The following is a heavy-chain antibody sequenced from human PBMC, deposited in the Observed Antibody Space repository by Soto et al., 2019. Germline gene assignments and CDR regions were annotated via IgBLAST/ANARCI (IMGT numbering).Heavy chain of an antibody. CDR3: ARPGNGYKPIYYGLDV. D-gene: IGHD5-18*01. CDR1: GYSFTSYW. CDR2: IYPGDSDT. J-gene: IGHJ6*02. V-gene: IGHV5-51*01. Sequence: EVQLVQSGAEVKKPGESLKISCKGSGYSFTSYWIAWVREMPGKGLEWMGNIYPGDSDTRYSPSFQGQVTISADKSISTAYLEWSSLKASDTAMYYCARPGNGYKPIYYGLDVWGQGTTVTVSS.